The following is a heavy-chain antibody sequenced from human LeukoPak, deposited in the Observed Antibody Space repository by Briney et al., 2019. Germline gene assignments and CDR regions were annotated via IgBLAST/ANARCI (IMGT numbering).Heavy chain of an antibody. D-gene: IGHD6-13*01. V-gene: IGHV3-7*01. CDR3: ARDRKSSAGSDF. Sequence: GGSLRLSCVASGFTINNYWMSWVRQAPGKGLEWVANIKPGGSDKYYVDSVKGRFTISRDDAKNSLYLQMDSLRADDTAVYYCARDRKSSAGSDFWGQGTLVTVSS. J-gene: IGHJ4*02. CDR1: GFTINNYW. CDR2: IKPGGSDK.